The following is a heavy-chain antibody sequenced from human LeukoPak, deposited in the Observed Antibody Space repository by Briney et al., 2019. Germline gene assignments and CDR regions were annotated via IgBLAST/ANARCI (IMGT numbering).Heavy chain of an antibody. CDR3: ARMEGATHIDY. D-gene: IGHD1-26*01. CDR2: ISHSGST. Sequence: SETLSLICTVSGGSISGYYWSWIRQSPGKGLEWMGYISHSGSTTYNPSLKSRVTISLDTSKNQFSLRLTSVTAADTAVYYCARMEGATHIDYWGRGTLVTVTP. J-gene: IGHJ4*02. V-gene: IGHV4-59*01. CDR1: GGSISGYY.